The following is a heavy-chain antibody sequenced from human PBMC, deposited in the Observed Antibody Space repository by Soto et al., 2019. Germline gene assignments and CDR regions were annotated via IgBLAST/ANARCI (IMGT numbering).Heavy chain of an antibody. J-gene: IGHJ3*02. CDR2: INHSGST. CDR3: GRKRNYDFWSGYPDAFDI. CDR1: GGSFSGYY. Sequence: SETLSLTCAAYGGSFSGYYWSWIRQPPGKGLEWIGEINHSGSTNYNPSLKSRVTISVDTSKNQFSLKLSSVTAADTAVYYCGRKRNYDFWSGYPDAFDIWGQGKMVTVSS. D-gene: IGHD3-3*01. V-gene: IGHV4-34*01.